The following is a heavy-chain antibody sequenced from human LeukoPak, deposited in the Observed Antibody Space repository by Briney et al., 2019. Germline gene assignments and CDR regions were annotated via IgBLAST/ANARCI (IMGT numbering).Heavy chain of an antibody. CDR3: ARDNFDWRPLDC. J-gene: IGHJ4*02. CDR2: IKHDGSEK. D-gene: IGHD3-9*01. V-gene: IGHV3-7*03. CDR1: GFTFSSHW. Sequence: GGPLRLSCAGSGFTFSSHWMTWVRQTPGKGLEWVASIKHDGSEKNYVDSVKGRFTISRDNAKNSLYVEMNNLRGEDTAVYYCARDNFDWRPLDCWGQGTLVTVSS.